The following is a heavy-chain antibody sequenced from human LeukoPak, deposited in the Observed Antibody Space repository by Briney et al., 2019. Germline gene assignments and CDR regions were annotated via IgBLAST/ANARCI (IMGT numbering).Heavy chain of an antibody. CDR2: MYHSGST. CDR1: GYSISSGYY. Sequence: PSETLSLTCTVSGYSISSGYYWGWIRQPPGKGLEWIGSMYHSGSTYYNPSLKSRVTISVDTSKNQFSLKLSSVTAADTAVYYCARDEFYGEYYYGMDVWGQGTTVTVSS. V-gene: IGHV4-38-2*02. D-gene: IGHD3-10*01. CDR3: ARDEFYGEYYYGMDV. J-gene: IGHJ6*02.